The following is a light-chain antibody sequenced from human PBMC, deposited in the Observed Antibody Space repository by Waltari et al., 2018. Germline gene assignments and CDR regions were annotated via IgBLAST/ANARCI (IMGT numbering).Light chain of an antibody. CDR2: DVN. CDR1: SSDVDAYNY. V-gene: IGLV2-14*01. J-gene: IGLJ2*01. CDR3: SSFTSRRTLV. Sequence: QSALTQPASVSGSPGQSITISCTGTSSDVDAYNYVSWYQQHPGKVPKVMIYDVNTRPSGVANRFSGSKSGNTASLTISGLQSEDEADYYCSSFTSRRTLVFGGGTKLTVL.